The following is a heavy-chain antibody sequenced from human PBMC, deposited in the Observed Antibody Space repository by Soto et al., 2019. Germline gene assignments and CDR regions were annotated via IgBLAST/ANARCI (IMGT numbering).Heavy chain of an antibody. V-gene: IGHV4-59*08. CDR2: IYYSGST. Sequence: PSETLSLTCTVSGGSISSYYWSWIRQPPGKGLEWIGYIYYSGSTNYNPSLKSRVTISVDTSKNQFSLKLSSVTAADTAVYYCARQGSGYYRHFDYWGQGTLVTVSS. J-gene: IGHJ4*02. CDR1: GGSISSYY. D-gene: IGHD3-22*01. CDR3: ARQGSGYYRHFDY.